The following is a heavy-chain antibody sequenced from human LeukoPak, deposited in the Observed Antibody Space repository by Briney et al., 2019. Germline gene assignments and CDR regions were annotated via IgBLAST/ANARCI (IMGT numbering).Heavy chain of an antibody. J-gene: IGHJ4*02. CDR3: ARLDNWNYPY. CDR1: GLTFNNYG. Sequence: GGSLRLSCTMFGLTFNNYGVHWVRQAPGKGLEWVAGISDDGSHKYYGDSVKGRLTISRDNSRSMVYLQVNSLRAEDTAVYYCARLDNWNYPYWGQGTLVTVSS. D-gene: IGHD1-7*01. CDR2: ISDDGSHK. V-gene: IGHV3-30*03.